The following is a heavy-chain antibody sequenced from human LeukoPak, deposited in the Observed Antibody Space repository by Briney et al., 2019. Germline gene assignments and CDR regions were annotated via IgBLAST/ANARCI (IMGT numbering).Heavy chain of an antibody. CDR3: AKVGLPDRGSTSYFEY. CDR1: GFTFNNYG. D-gene: IGHD2-2*01. Sequence: PGGSLRLSXAASGFTFNNYGMHWVLQALDKGLEWVAFIRYDGSHKFYADSVKGRFTISRDNSKNTLYLQVNSLRTEDTAVYYCAKVGLPDRGSTSYFEYWGQGTLVTVSS. V-gene: IGHV3-30*02. J-gene: IGHJ4*01. CDR2: IRYDGSHK.